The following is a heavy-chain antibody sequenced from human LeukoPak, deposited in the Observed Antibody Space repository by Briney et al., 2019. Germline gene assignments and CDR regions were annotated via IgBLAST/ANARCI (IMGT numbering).Heavy chain of an antibody. J-gene: IGHJ6*03. D-gene: IGHD3-3*01. V-gene: IGHV3-7*01. CDR2: IKQDGSEK. Sequence: GGSLRLSCAASGFTFSSYWMSWVRQAPGKGLEWVANIKQDGSEKYYVDSVKGRFTISRDNAKNSLYLQMNSLRAEDTAVYYCARIAYDFWSGYYLVDYYYYYMDVWGKGTTVTVSS. CDR1: GFTFSSYW. CDR3: ARIAYDFWSGYYLVDYYYYYMDV.